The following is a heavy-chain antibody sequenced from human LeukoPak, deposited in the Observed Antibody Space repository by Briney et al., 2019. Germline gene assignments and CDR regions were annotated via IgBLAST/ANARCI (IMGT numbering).Heavy chain of an antibody. CDR2: ISWNSGSI. CDR3: AKPGYSGYDYGDYFDY. V-gene: IGHV3-9*01. D-gene: IGHD5-12*01. CDR1: GFTFDDYA. J-gene: IGHJ4*02. Sequence: PGRSLRLSCGASGFTFDDYAMHWVRQAPGKGLEWVSGISWNSGSIGYADSVKGRFTISRDNAKNTLYLQMNSLRAEDTAVYYCAKPGYSGYDYGDYFDYWGQGTLVTVSS.